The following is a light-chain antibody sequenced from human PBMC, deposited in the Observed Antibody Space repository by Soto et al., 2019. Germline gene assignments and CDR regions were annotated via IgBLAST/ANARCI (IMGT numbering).Light chain of an antibody. Sequence: QSALTQPPSASGSPGQSVTIYCTGTSSDVGGHNYVSWYQQHTGKAPKLMISEVSKRPSGVPDRFSGSKSGNTASLTVSGLQAEDEADYYCSSFSGNKNLVFGVGTKVTVL. CDR1: SSDVGGHNY. CDR2: EVS. V-gene: IGLV2-8*01. J-gene: IGLJ2*01. CDR3: SSFSGNKNLV.